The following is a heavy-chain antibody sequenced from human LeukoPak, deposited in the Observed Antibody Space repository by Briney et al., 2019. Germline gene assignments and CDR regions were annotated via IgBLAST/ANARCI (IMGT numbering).Heavy chain of an antibody. J-gene: IGHJ4*02. D-gene: IGHD6-19*01. CDR2: INHSGST. Sequence: KPSETLSLTCAVYGGSFSGYYWSWNRQPPGKGLEWIEEINHSGSTNYNPSLKSRVTISVDTSKNQLSLKLSSVTAADTAVYYCARRGHIAVKYWGRGTLVTVSS. V-gene: IGHV4-34*01. CDR1: GGSFSGYY. CDR3: ARRGHIAVKY.